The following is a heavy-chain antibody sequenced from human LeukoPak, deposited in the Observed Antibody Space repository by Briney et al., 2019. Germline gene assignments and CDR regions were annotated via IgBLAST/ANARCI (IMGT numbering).Heavy chain of an antibody. Sequence: PSETLSLTCAVYGGSFSGYYWSWIRQPPGKGLEWIGEINHSGSTNYNPSLKSRVTISVDTSKNQFSLKLSSVTAADTAVYYCARHSSERMTTVTFFWYFDLWGRGTLVTVSS. CDR2: INHSGST. CDR1: GGSFSGYY. J-gene: IGHJ2*01. V-gene: IGHV4-34*01. D-gene: IGHD4-17*01. CDR3: ARHSSERMTTVTFFWYFDL.